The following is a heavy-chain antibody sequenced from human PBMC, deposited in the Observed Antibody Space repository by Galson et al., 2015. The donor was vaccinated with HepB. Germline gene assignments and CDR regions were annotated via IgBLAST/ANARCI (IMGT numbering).Heavy chain of an antibody. J-gene: IGHJ6*03. CDR1: GFTFNNFS. CDR3: AEHKGMERANHCMNV. CDR2: ISGIGGGI. D-gene: IGHD1-1*01. Sequence: SLRLSCAASGFTFNNFSMGWVRQAPARGLEGTPTISGIGGGIYYAHSVKGRFTISRDNSKNPLSLQMSSLRTEDTAIYFCAEHKGMERANHCMNVWGTGNTVTVSS. V-gene: IGHV3-23*01.